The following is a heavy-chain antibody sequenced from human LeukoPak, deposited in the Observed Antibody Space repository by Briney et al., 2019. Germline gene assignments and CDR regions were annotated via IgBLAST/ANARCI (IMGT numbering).Heavy chain of an antibody. CDR2: INPNSGGT. D-gene: IGHD3-10*01. V-gene: IGHV1-2*06. CDR1: GYTFTGYY. Sequence: ASVKVSCKASGYTFTGYYMHWVRQAPGQGLEWMGRINPNSGGTNYAQKFQGRVTMTRDTSISTAYMELSRLRSDDAAVYYCARVMVTMVRGVNQLDYWGQGTLVTVSS. J-gene: IGHJ4*02. CDR3: ARVMVTMVRGVNQLDY.